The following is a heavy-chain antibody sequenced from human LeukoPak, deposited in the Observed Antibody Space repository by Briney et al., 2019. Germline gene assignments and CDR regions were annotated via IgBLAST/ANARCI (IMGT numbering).Heavy chain of an antibody. J-gene: IGHJ4*02. CDR3: ARGRLTGSGYDWLFDY. V-gene: IGHV3-23*01. Sequence: GGSLRLSCAASGFTFSSYAMSWVRQAPGKGLEWVSAISGSGGSTYYADSVKGRFTISRDNAKNSLYLQMNSLRAEDTAVYYCARGRLTGSGYDWLFDYWGQGTLVTVSS. CDR1: GFTFSSYA. D-gene: IGHD5-12*01. CDR2: ISGSGGST.